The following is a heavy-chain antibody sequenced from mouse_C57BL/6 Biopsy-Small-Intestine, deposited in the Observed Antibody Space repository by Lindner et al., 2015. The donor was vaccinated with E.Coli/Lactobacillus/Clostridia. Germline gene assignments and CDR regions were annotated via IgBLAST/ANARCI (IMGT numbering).Heavy chain of an antibody. CDR1: GFAFSDYG. CDR2: ISSGGGTI. V-gene: IGHV5-17*01. CDR3: ARRGEHYYGMDY. J-gene: IGHJ4*01. Sequence: VQLQESGGGLVKPGGSRKLSCAASGFAFSDYGMHWIRQAPEKGLEWVAYISSGGGTIYYVDTVKGRFTISRDNAKNTLFLQMTSLRSEDTAMYYCARRGEHYYGMDYWGQGTSVTVSS. D-gene: IGHD2-13*01.